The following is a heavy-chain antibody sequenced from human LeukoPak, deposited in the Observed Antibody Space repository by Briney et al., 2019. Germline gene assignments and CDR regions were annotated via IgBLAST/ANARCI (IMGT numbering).Heavy chain of an antibody. Sequence: PGGSLRLSCAASGFTFSSYAMSRVRQAPGKGLEWVSAISGSGGSTYYADSVKGRFTISRDNSKNTLYLQMNSLRAEDTAVYYRAKAPYISSWFNSSDYWGQGTLVTVSS. J-gene: IGHJ4*02. D-gene: IGHD6-13*01. CDR3: AKAPYISSWFNSSDY. CDR2: ISGSGGST. V-gene: IGHV3-23*01. CDR1: GFTFSSYA.